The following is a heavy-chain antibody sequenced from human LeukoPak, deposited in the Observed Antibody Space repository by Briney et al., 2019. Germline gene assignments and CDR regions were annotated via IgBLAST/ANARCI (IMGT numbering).Heavy chain of an antibody. CDR3: ARVSVFDWLLSLDY. CDR2: ISSSSSYI. V-gene: IGHV3-21*01. J-gene: IGHJ4*02. Sequence: PGGSLRLSCAASGFTFSSYSMNWVRQAPGKGLEWVSSISSSSSYIYYADPVKGRFTISRDNAKNSLYLQMNSLRAEDTAVYYCARVSVFDWLLSLDYWGQGTLVTVSS. D-gene: IGHD3-9*01. CDR1: GFTFSSYS.